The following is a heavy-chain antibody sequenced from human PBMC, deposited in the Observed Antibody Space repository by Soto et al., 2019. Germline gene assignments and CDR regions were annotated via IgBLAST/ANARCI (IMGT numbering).Heavy chain of an antibody. V-gene: IGHV4-59*08. D-gene: IGHD2-15*01. CDR3: ARQKKSVVASWFDP. J-gene: IGHJ5*02. Sequence: PSETLSLTCTVSGGSISSYYWSWIRQPPGKGLEWIGYIYYSGSTNYNPSLKSRVTISVDTSKNQFSLKLSSVTAADTAVYYCARQKKSVVASWFDPWGQGTLVTVSS. CDR1: GGSISSYY. CDR2: IYYSGST.